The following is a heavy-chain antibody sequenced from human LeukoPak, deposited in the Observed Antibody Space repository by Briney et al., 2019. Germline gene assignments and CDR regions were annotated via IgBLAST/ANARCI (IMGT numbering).Heavy chain of an antibody. D-gene: IGHD6-19*01. CDR3: ARQYTPPRYSSGWYRIRYWYFDL. CDR1: GGSFSGYY. CDR2: INHSGST. Sequence: PSETLSLTCAVYGGSFSGYYWSWIRQPPGKGLEWIGEINHSGSTNYNPSLKSRVTISVDTSKNQFSLKLSSVTAADTAVYYCARQYTPPRYSSGWYRIRYWYFDLWGRGTLVTVSS. V-gene: IGHV4-34*01. J-gene: IGHJ2*01.